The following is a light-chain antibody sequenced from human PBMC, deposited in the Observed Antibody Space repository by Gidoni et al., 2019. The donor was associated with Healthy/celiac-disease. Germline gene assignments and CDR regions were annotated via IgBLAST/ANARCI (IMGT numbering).Light chain of an antibody. CDR1: QSISSY. CDR2: AAS. Sequence: LQMPQSPSSLSASVGDRVTITCRASQSISSYLHWYQQKPGKAPKLLIYAASSLQSGVPSRFSGSGSGTDFTLTISSLQPEDFATYYCQQSYSTPPYTFXQXTKLEIK. V-gene: IGKV1-39*01. CDR3: QQSYSTPPYT. J-gene: IGKJ2*01.